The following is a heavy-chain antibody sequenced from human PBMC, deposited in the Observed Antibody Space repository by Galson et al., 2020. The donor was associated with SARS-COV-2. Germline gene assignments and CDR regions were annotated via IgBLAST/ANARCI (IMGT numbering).Heavy chain of an antibody. V-gene: IGHV3-15*01. Sequence: GESLKISCAASGLSFSNAWMSWVRQAPGKGLEWVGRIKSKTGGGTTDYAAPVKGRFTISRDDSKKMLYLQMNSLKTEDTAVYYCTTGRGEATVTLWGQGTLVTVSS. D-gene: IGHD4-17*01. CDR3: TTGRGEATVTL. CDR2: IKSKTGGGTT. CDR1: GLSFSNAW. J-gene: IGHJ4*02.